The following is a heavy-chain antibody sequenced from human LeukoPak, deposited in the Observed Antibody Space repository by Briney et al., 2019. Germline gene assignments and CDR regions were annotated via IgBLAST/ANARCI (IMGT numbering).Heavy chain of an antibody. CDR1: GGSVSSGSYY. CDR2: IYYSGRT. D-gene: IGHD2-2*01. V-gene: IGHV4-61*01. Sequence: SETLSLTCTVSGGSVSSGSYYWSWIRPPPGKGLEWIGYIYYSGRTNYNPSLKSRVTISVDTSKNQFSLKLSSVTAADTAVYYCARRVTLGYCSSTSCHHPYYYYYGMDVWGQGTTVTVSS. CDR3: ARRVTLGYCSSTSCHHPYYYYYGMDV. J-gene: IGHJ6*02.